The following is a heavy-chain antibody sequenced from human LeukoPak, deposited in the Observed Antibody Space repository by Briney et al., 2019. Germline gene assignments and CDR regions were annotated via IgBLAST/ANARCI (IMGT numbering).Heavy chain of an antibody. CDR1: GGSISSGGYY. CDR3: ARGGYCSGGSCYAPYFDY. D-gene: IGHD2-15*01. Sequence: PSETLSLTCTVSGGSISSGGYYWSWIRQHPGKGLEWIGYIYYSGSTYYNPSLKSRVTISVDTSKNQFSLKLSSVTAADTAVYYCARGGYCSGGSCYAPYFDYWGQGTLVAVSS. J-gene: IGHJ4*02. CDR2: IYYSGST. V-gene: IGHV4-31*03.